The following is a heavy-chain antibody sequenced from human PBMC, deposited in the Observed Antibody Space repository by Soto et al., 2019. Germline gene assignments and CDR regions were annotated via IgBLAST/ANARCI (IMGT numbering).Heavy chain of an antibody. J-gene: IGHJ4*02. D-gene: IGHD6-13*01. V-gene: IGHV3-23*01. CDR3: AKGPDSSSWLDGYRYFDY. CDR1: GFTFSSYA. Sequence: EVQLLESGGGLVQPGGSLRLSCAASGFTFSSYAMSWARQAPGKGLEWVSAISGSGGSTYYADSVKGRFTISRDNSKNTLYLQMNSLRAEDTAVYYCAKGPDSSSWLDGYRYFDYWGQGTLVTVSS. CDR2: ISGSGGST.